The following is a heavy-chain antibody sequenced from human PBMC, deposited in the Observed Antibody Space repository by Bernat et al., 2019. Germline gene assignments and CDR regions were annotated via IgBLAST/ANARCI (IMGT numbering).Heavy chain of an antibody. Sequence: VQLVESGGGVVQPGRSLRLSCAASGFTFSSNYMSWVRQAPGKGLEWVSVIYSGGSTYYADSVKGRFTISRDNSKNTLYLQMNSLRAEDTAVYYCARGWFGSYGMDVWGQGTTVTVSS. CDR1: GFTFSSNY. J-gene: IGHJ6*02. V-gene: IGHV3-66*01. CDR3: ARGWFGSYGMDV. D-gene: IGHD3-10*01. CDR2: IYSGGST.